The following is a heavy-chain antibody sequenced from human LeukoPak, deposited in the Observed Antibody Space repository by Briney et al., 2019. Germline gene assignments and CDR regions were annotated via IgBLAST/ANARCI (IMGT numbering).Heavy chain of an antibody. J-gene: IGHJ4*02. V-gene: IGHV3-23*01. CDR2: ISNSGDNT. CDR3: AKELYYYALGTYQSLDY. Sequence: PGGSLRLSCAASGFTFSSYWMSWVRQAPGKGLEWVSGISNSGDNTNYADSVKGRFTVSRDYSNNTLYLQMNSLRAEDTAVYYCAKELYYYALGTYQSLDYWGQGTLVTVSS. CDR1: GFTFSSYW. D-gene: IGHD3-10*01.